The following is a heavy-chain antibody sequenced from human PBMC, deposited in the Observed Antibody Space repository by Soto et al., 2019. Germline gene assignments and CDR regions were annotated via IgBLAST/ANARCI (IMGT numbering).Heavy chain of an antibody. V-gene: IGHV3-23*01. CDR3: AKDLLSSYYYGMDA. Sequence: EVQLLESGGGLVQPGGSLRLSCAASGFMFGSYAMSWVRQAPGKGLEWVSGISGSGTDTYYADAVKGRVTISRDNAKKTLYLQMNGLRAEDTAIYYCAKDLLSSYYYGMDAWGQGTTVTVSS. J-gene: IGHJ6*02. CDR1: GFMFGSYA. D-gene: IGHD3-10*01. CDR2: ISGSGTDT.